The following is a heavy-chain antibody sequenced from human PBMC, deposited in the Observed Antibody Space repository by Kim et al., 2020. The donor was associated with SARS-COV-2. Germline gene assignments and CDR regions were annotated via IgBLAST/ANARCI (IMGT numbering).Heavy chain of an antibody. CDR3: ASRFGEGDFGYYFDY. J-gene: IGHJ4*02. V-gene: IGHV4-59*01. CDR2: IYYSGST. Sequence: SETLSLTCTVSGGSISSYYWSWIRQPPGKGLEWIGYIYYSGSTNYNPSLKSRVTISVDTSKNQFSLKLSSGTAADTAVYYCASRFGEGDFGYYFDYWGQGTLVTVSS. CDR1: GGSISSYY. D-gene: IGHD4-17*01.